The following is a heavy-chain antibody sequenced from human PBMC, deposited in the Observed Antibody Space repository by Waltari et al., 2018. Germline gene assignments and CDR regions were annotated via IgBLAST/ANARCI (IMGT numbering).Heavy chain of an antibody. CDR2: LYYSGTT. D-gene: IGHD6-19*01. V-gene: IGHV4-59*02. CDR3: ATPGSGWLAPIDY. J-gene: IGHJ4*02. CDR1: GGSVSNYY. Sequence: QVQLQESGPGLLQPSETLSLTCTVSGGSVSNYYWSWIRQPPGKGLEWIGYLYYSGTTNYNPSLKSRVTISVDPSKNQFSLKLNSVTAADTAVYYCATPGSGWLAPIDYWGQGALVTVSS.